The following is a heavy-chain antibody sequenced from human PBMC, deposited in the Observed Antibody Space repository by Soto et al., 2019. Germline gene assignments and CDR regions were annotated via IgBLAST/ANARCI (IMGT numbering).Heavy chain of an antibody. CDR1: GVSISSSSYY. V-gene: IGHV4-39*01. D-gene: IGHD4-17*01. CDR2: IYYSGST. CDR3: ARYGDYFDY. Sequence: SETLSLTCTVSGVSISSSSYYWGWIRQPPGKGLEWIGSIYYSGSTYYNPSLKSRVTISVDTSKNQFSLKLSSVTAADTAVYYCARYGDYFDYWGQGTLVTVSS. J-gene: IGHJ4*02.